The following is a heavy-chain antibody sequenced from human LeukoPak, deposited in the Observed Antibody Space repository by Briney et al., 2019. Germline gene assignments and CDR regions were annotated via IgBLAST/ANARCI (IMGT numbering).Heavy chain of an antibody. V-gene: IGHV3-23*01. CDR1: KFTFRSYW. J-gene: IGHJ4*02. CDR2: ISGSGGST. Sequence: GGSLRLSCAASKFTFRSYWMHWVRQAPGKGLEWVSAISGSGGSTYYADSVKGRFTISRDNSKNTLYLQMNSLRAEDTAVYYCAKDWAPPIDWGQGTLVTVSS. CDR3: AKDWAPPID. D-gene: IGHD3-16*01.